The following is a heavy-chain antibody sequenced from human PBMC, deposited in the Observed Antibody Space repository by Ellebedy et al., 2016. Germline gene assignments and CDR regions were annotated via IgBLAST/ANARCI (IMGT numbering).Heavy chain of an antibody. CDR3: ARTHDDGAAYWYFDL. CDR2: IYYNGNI. V-gene: IGHV4-39*01. J-gene: IGHJ2*01. CDR1: GDSISTGTDY. D-gene: IGHD3-16*01. Sequence: SETLSLTCTVYGDSISTGTDYWGWIRQPPGKGLEWIGSIYYNGNIYNNPSLKSRVTMSVDASKNELSLKLTSVTAADTAIYYCARTHDDGAAYWYFDLWGRGTPVTVSS.